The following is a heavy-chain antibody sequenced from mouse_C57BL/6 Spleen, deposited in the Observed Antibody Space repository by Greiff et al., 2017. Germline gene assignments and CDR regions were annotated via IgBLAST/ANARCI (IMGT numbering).Heavy chain of an antibody. J-gene: IGHJ4*01. CDR2: ISDGGSYT. CDR1: GFTFSSYA. Sequence: EVQLVESGGGLVKPGGSLKLSCAASGFTFSSYAMSWVRQTPEKRLEWVATISDGGSYTYYPDNVKGRFTISRDNAKNNLYLQMSHLKSEDTAMYYCARDGVGDYAMDYWGQGTSVTVSS. CDR3: ARDGVGDYAMDY. V-gene: IGHV5-4*01. D-gene: IGHD1-1*01.